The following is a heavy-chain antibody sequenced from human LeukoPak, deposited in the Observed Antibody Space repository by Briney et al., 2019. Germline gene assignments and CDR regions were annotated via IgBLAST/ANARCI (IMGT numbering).Heavy chain of an antibody. J-gene: IGHJ4*02. CDR2: INPSGST. CDR3: ARGGMVLRYFDWSHLFDY. V-gene: IGHV4-34*01. CDR1: GGSFSGYY. D-gene: IGHD3-9*01. Sequence: PSETLSLTCAVYGGSFSGYYWSWIRQPPGKGLEWIGEINPSGSTNYNPSLKSRVTISVDTSKNQFSLRLSSVTAADTAVYYCARGGMVLRYFDWSHLFDYWGQGTLVTVSS.